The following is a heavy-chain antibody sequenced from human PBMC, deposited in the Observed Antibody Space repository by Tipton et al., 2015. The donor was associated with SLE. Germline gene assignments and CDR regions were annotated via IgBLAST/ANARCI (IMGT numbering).Heavy chain of an antibody. CDR1: GDSTTTTPYY. J-gene: IGHJ1*01. CDR2: MYSSGST. V-gene: IGHV4-39*07. CDR3: ARRSYSSLAFGFYS. D-gene: IGHD3-16*01. Sequence: GLVKPSETLSLTCTVSGDSTTTTPYYWDWIRQAPGKGLEWIGSMYSSGSTYLNPSIKSRVTMSFGESKNQFSLTLESMTAADTAVYYCARRSYSSLAFGFYSWGQGTRVIVSS.